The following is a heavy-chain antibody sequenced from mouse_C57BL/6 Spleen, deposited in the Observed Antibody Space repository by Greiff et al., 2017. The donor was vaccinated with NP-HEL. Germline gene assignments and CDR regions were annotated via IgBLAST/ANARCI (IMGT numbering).Heavy chain of an antibody. D-gene: IGHD4-1*01. J-gene: IGHJ4*01. V-gene: IGHV1-54*01. CDR1: GYAFTNYL. CDR2: INPGSGGT. CDR3: ARSGLGAMDY. Sequence: QVQLQQSGAELVRPGTSVKVSCKASGYAFTNYLIEWVKQRPGQGLEWIGVINPGSGGTNYTEKFKGKATLTADKSSSTAYMQLSSLTSEDSAVYFCARSGLGAMDYWGQGTSVTVSS.